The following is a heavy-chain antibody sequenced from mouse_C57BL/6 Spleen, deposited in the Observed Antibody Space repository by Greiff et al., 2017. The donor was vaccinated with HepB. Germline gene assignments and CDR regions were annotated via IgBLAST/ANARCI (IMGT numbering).Heavy chain of an antibody. CDR3: AREDYYALYAMDY. CDR1: GYAFSSSW. J-gene: IGHJ4*01. Sequence: QVHVKQSGPELVKPGASVKISCKASGYAFSSSWMNWVKQRPGKGLEWIGRIYPGDGDTNYNGKFKGKATLTADKSSSTAYMQLSSLTSEDSAVYFCAREDYYALYAMDYWGQGTSVTVSS. CDR2: IYPGDGDT. V-gene: IGHV1-82*01. D-gene: IGHD1-1*01.